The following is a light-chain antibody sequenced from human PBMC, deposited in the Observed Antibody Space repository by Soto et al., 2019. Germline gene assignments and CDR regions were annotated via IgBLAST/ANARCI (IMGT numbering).Light chain of an antibody. Sequence: DIQMTQSPSSLSASVGDRDTITCRASQSISSYLNWYQQKPGKAPKLLIYAASSLQSGVPSRFSGSGSGTDFTLTISSLQPEDFATYYCQQSYSALQVTFGPGTKVDIK. CDR1: QSISSY. CDR3: QQSYSALQVT. CDR2: AAS. J-gene: IGKJ3*01. V-gene: IGKV1-39*01.